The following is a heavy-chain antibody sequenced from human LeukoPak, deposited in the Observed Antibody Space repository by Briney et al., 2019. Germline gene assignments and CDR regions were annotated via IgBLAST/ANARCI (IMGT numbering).Heavy chain of an antibody. D-gene: IGHD2-15*01. Sequence: SETLSLTYTVSGGSISSYYWNWIRQPAGKGLEWIGRIYSSGSTDYNPSLKSRVTMSVDTSKNQFSLNLSSVTAADSAVYYCARARGRLLLIDYWGQGTLVTVSS. V-gene: IGHV4-4*07. CDR2: IYSSGST. CDR3: ARARGRLLLIDY. CDR1: GGSISSYY. J-gene: IGHJ4*02.